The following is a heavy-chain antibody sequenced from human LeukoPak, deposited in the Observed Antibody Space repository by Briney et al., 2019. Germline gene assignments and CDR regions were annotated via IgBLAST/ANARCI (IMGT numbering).Heavy chain of an antibody. CDR1: GGPISSIGYY. V-gene: IGHV4-39*01. Sequence: SETLSLTCTVSGGPISSIGYYWGWIRQPPGEGLECIRSFYYGGSTYYNPSLRSRVTISVDTSKNQFSLKLSSVTAADTAVYYCARIVGYSYGHIDYWGQGSLVIVSS. D-gene: IGHD5-18*01. CDR3: ARIVGYSYGHIDY. CDR2: FYYGGST. J-gene: IGHJ4*02.